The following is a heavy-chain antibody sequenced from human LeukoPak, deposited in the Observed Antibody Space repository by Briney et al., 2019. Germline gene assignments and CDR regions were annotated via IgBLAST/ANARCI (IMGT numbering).Heavy chain of an antibody. CDR1: GGSISSSSYY. Sequence: SETLSLTCTVSGGSISSSSYYWGWIRRPPGKGLEWIGSIYYSGSTYYNPSLKSRVTISVDTSKNQFSLKLSSVTAADTAVYYCARDPPDYGGNSYWGQGTLVTVSS. D-gene: IGHD4-23*01. J-gene: IGHJ4*02. V-gene: IGHV4-39*07. CDR3: ARDPPDYGGNSY. CDR2: IYYSGST.